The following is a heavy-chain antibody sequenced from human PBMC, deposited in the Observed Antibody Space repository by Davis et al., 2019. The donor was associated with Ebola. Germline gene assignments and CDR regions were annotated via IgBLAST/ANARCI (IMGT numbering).Heavy chain of an antibody. CDR3: AKGQSSSSWYTFDY. CDR2: ISWNSGSI. J-gene: IGHJ4*02. CDR1: GFTFSSYW. V-gene: IGHV3-9*01. Sequence: GGSLRLSCAASGFTFSSYWMNWVRQAPGKGLEWVSGISWNSGSIGYADSVKGRFTISRDNAKNSLYLQMNSLRAEDTALYYCAKGQSSSSWYTFDYWGQGTLVTVSS. D-gene: IGHD6-13*01.